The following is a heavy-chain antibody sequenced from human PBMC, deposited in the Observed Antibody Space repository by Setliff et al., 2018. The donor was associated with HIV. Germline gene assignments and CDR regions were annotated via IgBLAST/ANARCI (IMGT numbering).Heavy chain of an antibody. CDR2: ISDYNGNT. J-gene: IGHJ6*03. Sequence: GASVKVSCKASGYTFTSYDISWVRQAPGQGLEWMGWISDYNGNTNYAQKLQGRVTMTTDTATRTAYMELRSLRFYDTAVYYCARAVEHMMDVGGKGTTGTVS. V-gene: IGHV1-18*01. CDR3: ARAVEHMMDV. CDR1: GYTFTSYD.